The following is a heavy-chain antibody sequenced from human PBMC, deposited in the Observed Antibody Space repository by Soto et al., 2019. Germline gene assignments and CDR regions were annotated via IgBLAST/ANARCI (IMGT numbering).Heavy chain of an antibody. Sequence: GGSLRLSCAASGFTFDDYAMHWVRQAPGKGLEWVSGISWNSGSIGYADSVKGRFTISRDNAKNSLYLQVNSLRAEDTALYYCAKDIGYYGSGSHRTRPYYYGMDVWGQGTTVTVSS. V-gene: IGHV3-9*01. D-gene: IGHD3-10*01. CDR1: GFTFDDYA. CDR3: AKDIGYYGSGSHRTRPYYYGMDV. J-gene: IGHJ6*02. CDR2: ISWNSGSI.